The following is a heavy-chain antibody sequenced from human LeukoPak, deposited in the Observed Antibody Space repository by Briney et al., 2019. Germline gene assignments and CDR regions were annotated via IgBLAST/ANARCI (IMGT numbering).Heavy chain of an antibody. CDR2: ISGSGGST. CDR3: AKDPPPQLNYDSSGYPWYFDY. J-gene: IGHJ4*02. CDR1: GFTFSSYA. V-gene: IGHV3-23*01. D-gene: IGHD3-22*01. Sequence: GGSLRLSCAASGFTFSSYAMSWVRQAPGKGLECVSTISGSGGSTYYADSVKGRYTISRDNSKNTLYLQMNSLRAEDTAVYYCAKDPPPQLNYDSSGYPWYFDYWGQGTLVTVSS.